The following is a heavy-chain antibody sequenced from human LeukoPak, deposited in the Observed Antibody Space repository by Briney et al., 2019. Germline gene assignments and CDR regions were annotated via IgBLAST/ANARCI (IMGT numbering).Heavy chain of an antibody. Sequence: SETLSLTCAVYGGSFSGYYWSWIRQSPGKGLEWIGEINHSGSTNYNPSLKSRVTMSVDTSKNQLSLKLSSVTAADTAVYYCARVKLSHGYSYGHNPYYFDYWGQGTLVTVSS. CDR2: INHSGST. CDR1: GGSFSGYY. CDR3: ARVKLSHGYSYGHNPYYFDY. D-gene: IGHD5-18*01. V-gene: IGHV4-34*01. J-gene: IGHJ4*02.